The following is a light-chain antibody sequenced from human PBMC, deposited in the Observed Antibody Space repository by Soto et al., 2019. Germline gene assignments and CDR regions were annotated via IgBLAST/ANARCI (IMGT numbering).Light chain of an antibody. V-gene: IGLV2-23*02. CDR3: CSYAGISTFYV. CDR2: GVN. Sequence: QSVLTQPASVSGSPGQSITISCTGTSSEVGSYNLVSWYQQHPGKAPKIMICGVNKRPSGVSNRFSGSKSGNTASLTISGLQAEDEADYYCCSYAGISTFYVFGTGTKVTVL. CDR1: SSEVGSYNL. J-gene: IGLJ1*01.